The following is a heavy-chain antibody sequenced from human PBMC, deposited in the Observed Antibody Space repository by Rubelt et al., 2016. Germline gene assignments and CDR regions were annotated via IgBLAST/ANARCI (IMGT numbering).Heavy chain of an antibody. CDR3: ARDHSSGWYLEGFFDY. Sequence: QVQLQESGPGLVKPSETLSLTCTVSGYSISSGYYWGWIRQPPGKGLEWIGSIYHSGCTYYNPSLKRRVPISVDTSKSQFSLKRSSVTAADTAVYYCARDHSSGWYLEGFFDYWGQGTLVTVSS. V-gene: IGHV4-38-2*02. CDR1: GYSISSGYY. D-gene: IGHD6-19*01. J-gene: IGHJ4*02. CDR2: IYHSGCT.